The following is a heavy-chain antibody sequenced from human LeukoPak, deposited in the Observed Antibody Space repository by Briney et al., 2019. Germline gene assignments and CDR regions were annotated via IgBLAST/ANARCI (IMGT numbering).Heavy chain of an antibody. D-gene: IGHD3-16*01. Sequence: GRSLRLSCAASGFTFDDYAMHWVRQAPGKGLEWVSGISWNSGSIGYADSVKGRFTISRDNSKNTLYLQMNSLRAEDTAVYYCAKTILRGYYFDYWGQGTLVTVSS. V-gene: IGHV3-9*01. CDR1: GFTFDDYA. CDR3: AKTILRGYYFDY. CDR2: ISWNSGSI. J-gene: IGHJ4*02.